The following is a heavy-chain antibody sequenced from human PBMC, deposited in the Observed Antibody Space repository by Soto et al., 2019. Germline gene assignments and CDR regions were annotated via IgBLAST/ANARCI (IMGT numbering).Heavy chain of an antibody. Sequence: GASVKVSCKVSGYTLTELSMHWVRQAPGKGLEWMGGFDPEDGETIYAQKFQGRVTMTEDTSTDTAYMELSSLRSEDTAVYYCATASGDYKAFDIWGQGTMVTVSS. D-gene: IGHD4-17*01. CDR1: GYTLTELS. J-gene: IGHJ3*02. CDR2: FDPEDGET. V-gene: IGHV1-24*01. CDR3: ATASGDYKAFDI.